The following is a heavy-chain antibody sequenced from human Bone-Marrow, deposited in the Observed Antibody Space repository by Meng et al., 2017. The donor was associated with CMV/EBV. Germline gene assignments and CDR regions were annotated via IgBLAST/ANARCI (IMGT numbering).Heavy chain of an antibody. CDR3: ARDGGDDFWSGFDY. CDR1: GGTFSSYA. D-gene: IGHD3-3*01. CDR2: IIPIFGTA. Sequence: SVKVSCKASGGTFSSYAISWVRQAPGQGLEWMGGIIPIFGTANYAQKFQGRVTITTDKSTSTAYMELCSLRSEDTAVYYCARDGGDDFWSGFDYWGQGTLVTVSS. V-gene: IGHV1-69*05. J-gene: IGHJ4*02.